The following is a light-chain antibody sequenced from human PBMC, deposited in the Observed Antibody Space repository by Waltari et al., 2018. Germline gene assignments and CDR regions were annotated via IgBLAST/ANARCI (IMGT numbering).Light chain of an antibody. V-gene: IGLV3-25*03. J-gene: IGLJ2*01. CDR1: ALPKQH. Sequence: SYELTQPHSVSVSPGQTARITCSGDALPKQHAYWYQQKPGQAPVLVIYKDSERPSGIPERFSGSSSGTTVTLTISGVQAEDEADYYCQSADSSGTNVVFGGGTKLTVL. CDR3: QSADSSGTNVV. CDR2: KDS.